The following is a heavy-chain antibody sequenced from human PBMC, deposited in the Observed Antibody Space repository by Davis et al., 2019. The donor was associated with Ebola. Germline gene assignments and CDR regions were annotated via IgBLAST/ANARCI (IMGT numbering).Heavy chain of an antibody. CDR3: ARVGSSEGGLDY. CDR1: GFTFSDYY. V-gene: IGHV3-11*06. CDR2: ISSSSSYT. D-gene: IGHD6-6*01. J-gene: IGHJ4*02. Sequence: GESLKISCAASGFTFSDYYMSWIRQAPGKGLERVSYISSSSSYTNYADSVKGRFTISRDNAKNSLYLQMNSLRAEDTAVYYCARVGSSEGGLDYWGQGTLVTVSS.